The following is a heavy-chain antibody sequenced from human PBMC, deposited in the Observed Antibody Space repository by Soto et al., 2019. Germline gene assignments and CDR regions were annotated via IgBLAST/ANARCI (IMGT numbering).Heavy chain of an antibody. J-gene: IGHJ6*02. Sequence: GESLKSSCKGSGYSFTSYWIGWVRQMPGKGLEWMGIIYPGDSDTRYSPSFQGQVTISADKSISTAYLQWSSLKASDTAMYYCARCIAARIPASYYYYYGMDARGQATKVTVYS. D-gene: IGHD6-6*01. V-gene: IGHV5-51*01. CDR3: ARCIAARIPASYYYYYGMDA. CDR1: GYSFTSYW. CDR2: IYPGDSDT.